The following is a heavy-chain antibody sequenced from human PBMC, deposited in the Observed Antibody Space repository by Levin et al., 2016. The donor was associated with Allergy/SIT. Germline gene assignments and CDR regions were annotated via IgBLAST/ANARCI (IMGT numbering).Heavy chain of an antibody. V-gene: IGHV4-34*01. D-gene: IGHD5-18*01. J-gene: IGHJ1*01. Sequence: SETLSLTCAVYGGSFSGYYWSWIRQPPGKGLEWIGEINHSGSTNYNPSLKSRVTISVDTSKNQFSLKLSSVTAADTAVYYCATQANTAMVNGPQHWGQGTLVTVSS. CDR1: GGSFSGYY. CDR2: INHSGST. CDR3: ATQANTAMVNGPQH.